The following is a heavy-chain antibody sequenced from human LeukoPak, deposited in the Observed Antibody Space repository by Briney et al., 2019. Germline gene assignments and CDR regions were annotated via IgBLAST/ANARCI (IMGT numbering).Heavy chain of an antibody. D-gene: IGHD2-21*02. V-gene: IGHV3-15*01. CDR3: TTDPAYCGGDCPGY. CDR2: IKAKTDGETT. Sequence: GGSLRLSCAGSGFTFSGYAMSWVRQAPGKGLEWGGRIKAKTDGETTDYAAPVKGRFAISRDDSKNTLYLQINSLKTEDTAVYYCTTDPAYCGGDCPGYWGQGTLVTVSS. J-gene: IGHJ4*02. CDR1: GFTFSGYA.